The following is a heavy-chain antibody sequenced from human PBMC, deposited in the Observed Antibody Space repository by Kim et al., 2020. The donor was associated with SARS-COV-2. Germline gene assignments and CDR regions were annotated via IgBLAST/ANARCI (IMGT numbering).Heavy chain of an antibody. D-gene: IGHD3-9*01. V-gene: IGHV3-7*01. J-gene: IGHJ4*02. CDR3: AGYYDILTGYYY. Sequence: YYVDSVKGRFTISRDNAKNSLYLQMNSLRAEDTAVYYCAGYYDILTGYYYWGQGTLVTVSS.